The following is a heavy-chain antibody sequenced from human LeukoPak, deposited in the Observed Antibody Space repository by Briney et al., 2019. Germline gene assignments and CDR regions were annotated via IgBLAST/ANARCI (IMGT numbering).Heavy chain of an antibody. J-gene: IGHJ4*02. CDR2: ISGSGGST. CDR1: GFPFSSYG. D-gene: IGHD3-22*01. V-gene: IGHV3-23*01. CDR3: AKGYSSGYYYSY. Sequence: GSLELSCAASGFPFSSYGMSWVRQAPGKGLEWVSGISGSGGSTYYADSVKGRFTISRDNSKNTLYLQMNSLRAEDTAVYYCAKGYSSGYYYSYWGQGTLVTVSS.